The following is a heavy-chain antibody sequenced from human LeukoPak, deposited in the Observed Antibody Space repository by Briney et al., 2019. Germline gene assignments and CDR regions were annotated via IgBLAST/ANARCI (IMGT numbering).Heavy chain of an antibody. J-gene: IGHJ4*02. D-gene: IGHD1-26*01. CDR2: ISWNSGSI. CDR3: AKEGLWDGYYFDY. V-gene: IGHV3-9*03. Sequence: GRSLRLSCAASGFTFDDYAMHWVRQAPGKGLEWVSGISWNSGSIGYADSVKGRFTISRDNAKNSLYLQMNSLRAEDMALYYCAKEGLWDGYYFDYWGQGTLVTVSS. CDR1: GFTFDDYA.